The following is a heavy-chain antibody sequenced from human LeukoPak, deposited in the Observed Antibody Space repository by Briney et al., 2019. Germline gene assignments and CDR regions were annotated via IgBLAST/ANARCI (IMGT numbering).Heavy chain of an antibody. D-gene: IGHD6-19*01. CDR3: ASSSSGWPRQWFDP. Sequence: PSETLSLTCAVSGYSISSGYYWGWIRQPPGKGLEWIGSIYHSGSTYYNPCLKSRVTISVDTSKNQFSLKLNSVTAADTAVYYRASSSSGWPRQWFDPWGQGTLVTVSS. J-gene: IGHJ5*02. CDR1: GYSISSGYY. V-gene: IGHV4-38-2*01. CDR2: IYHSGST.